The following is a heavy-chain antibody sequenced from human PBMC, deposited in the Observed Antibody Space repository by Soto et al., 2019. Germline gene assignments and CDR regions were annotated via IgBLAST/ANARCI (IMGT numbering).Heavy chain of an antibody. V-gene: IGHV3-33*01. J-gene: IGHJ2*01. Sequence: QVQLVESGGGVVQPGRSLRLSCAASGFTFSSYGMHWVRQAPGKGLEWVAVIWYDGSNKYYADPVKGRFTISRDNSKNTLYRQTNSLRAEDTAVYYCARGWYCGGDCYEWYFDLWGRGTLVTVSS. D-gene: IGHD2-21*02. CDR1: GFTFSSYG. CDR3: ARGWYCGGDCYEWYFDL. CDR2: IWYDGSNK.